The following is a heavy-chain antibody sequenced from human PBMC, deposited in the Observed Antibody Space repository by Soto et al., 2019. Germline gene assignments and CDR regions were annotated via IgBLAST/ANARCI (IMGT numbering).Heavy chain of an antibody. V-gene: IGHV3-30-3*01. J-gene: IGHJ4*02. D-gene: IGHD2-8*01. Sequence: GGSLRLSCAASGFTFSSYAMHWVRQAPGKGLEWVAVISHDGSNKYYADSVKGRFTISRDNSKDTLYLQMNSLRAEDTAVYYCARVGKMVTYYFDYWGQGTLVTVSS. CDR1: GFTFSSYA. CDR2: ISHDGSNK. CDR3: ARVGKMVTYYFDY.